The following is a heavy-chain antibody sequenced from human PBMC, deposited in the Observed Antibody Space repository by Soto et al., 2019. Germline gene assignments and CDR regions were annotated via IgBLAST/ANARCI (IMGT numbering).Heavy chain of an antibody. CDR1: GFTFSSYG. CDR2: ISYDGSNK. Sequence: LRLSCAASGFTFSSYGMHWVRQAPGKGLEWVAVISYDGSNKYYADSVKGRFTISRDNSKNTLYLQMNSLRAEDTAVYYCAKDRGVYIVATAYFDYWGQGTLVTVSS. CDR3: AKDRGVYIVATAYFDY. D-gene: IGHD5-12*01. J-gene: IGHJ4*02. V-gene: IGHV3-30*18.